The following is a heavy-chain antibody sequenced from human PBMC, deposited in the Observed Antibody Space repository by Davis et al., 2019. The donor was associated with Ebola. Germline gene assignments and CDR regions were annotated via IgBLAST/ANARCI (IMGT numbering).Heavy chain of an antibody. CDR3: ARVGGDYVWGSHFDY. CDR1: GGSISSGGYY. V-gene: IGHV4-31*03. D-gene: IGHD3-16*01. Sequence: PSETLSLTCTVSGGSISSGGYYWSWIRQHPGKGLEWIGYIYYSGSTYYNPSLKSRVTISVDTSKNQFSLKLGSVTAADTAVYYCARVGGDYVWGSHFDYWGQGTLVTVSS. CDR2: IYYSGST. J-gene: IGHJ4*02.